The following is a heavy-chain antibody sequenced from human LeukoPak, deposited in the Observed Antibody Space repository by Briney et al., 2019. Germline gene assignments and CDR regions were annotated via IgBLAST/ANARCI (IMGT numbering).Heavy chain of an antibody. D-gene: IGHD1-26*01. CDR3: ARHQWVPAFDI. CDR1: SGSISNTSW. J-gene: IGHJ3*02. CDR2: IHHSGRT. V-gene: IGHV4-4*02. Sequence: PSETLSLTCGVSSGSISNTSWWSWDRQPPGRGLEWIGEIHHSGRTNYNPSLQSRITISIDKSMNQFSLNLASVTAADTAVYYCARHQWVPAFDIWGQGTMVTVSS.